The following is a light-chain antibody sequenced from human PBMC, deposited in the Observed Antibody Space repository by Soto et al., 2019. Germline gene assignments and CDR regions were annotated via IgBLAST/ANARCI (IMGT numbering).Light chain of an antibody. V-gene: IGKV3-11*01. CDR3: PQRHAWPIT. J-gene: IGKJ5*01. CDR2: DAY. Sequence: EVVLTPSPVTLSLSPGERATLSCRASQSFRGLLAWYQQKPGQAPRLLIYDAYNRATGIPLRFSGSGSGTDFTLTISSLEPEDSAVYYCPQRHAWPITFGQGTRLEIK. CDR1: QSFRGL.